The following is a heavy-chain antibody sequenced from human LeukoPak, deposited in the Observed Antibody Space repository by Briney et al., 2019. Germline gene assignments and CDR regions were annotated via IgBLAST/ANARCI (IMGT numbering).Heavy chain of an antibody. CDR2: ISSSGSTI. CDR1: GFTFSDYY. D-gene: IGHD3-10*01. Sequence: GGSLRLSCAASGFTFSDYYMSWIRQAPGKGLERVSYISSSGSTIYYADSVKGRFTISRDNAKNSLYLQMNSLRAEDTAVYYCARAMGVYYYYGMDVWGQGTTVTVSS. V-gene: IGHV3-11*01. J-gene: IGHJ6*02. CDR3: ARAMGVYYYYGMDV.